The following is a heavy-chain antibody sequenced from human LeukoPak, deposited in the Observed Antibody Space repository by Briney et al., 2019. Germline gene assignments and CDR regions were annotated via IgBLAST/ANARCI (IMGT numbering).Heavy chain of an antibody. V-gene: IGHV4-59*01. CDR3: ARGIQYYYGSGSYSPFDY. Sequence: SETLSLTCTVSGGSISSYYWSWIRQPPGKGLEWIGYIYYSGSPNYNPSLKSRVTISVDTSKNQFSLKLSSVTAADTAVYYCARGIQYYYGSGSYSPFDYWGQGTLVTVSS. CDR1: GGSISSYY. D-gene: IGHD3-10*01. J-gene: IGHJ4*02. CDR2: IYYSGSP.